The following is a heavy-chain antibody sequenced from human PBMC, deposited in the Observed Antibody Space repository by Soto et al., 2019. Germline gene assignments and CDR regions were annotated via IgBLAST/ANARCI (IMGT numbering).Heavy chain of an antibody. CDR3: AREVKKYDSSGYGGGDDGFYI. Sequence: SETLSLTCTVSDGSISSSGYYWGWLRQAPGKGLEWIGSFYYSGSTYYNPSLTSRVTISVATSKNQVSLKLSSVTAADTAVYYCAREVKKYDSSGYGGGDDGFYIWGRGTMVTGSS. V-gene: IGHV4-39*02. CDR2: FYYSGST. CDR1: DGSISSSGYY. J-gene: IGHJ3*02. D-gene: IGHD3-22*01.